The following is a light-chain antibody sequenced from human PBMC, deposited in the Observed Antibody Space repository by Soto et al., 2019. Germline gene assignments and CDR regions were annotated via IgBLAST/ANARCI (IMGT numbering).Light chain of an antibody. CDR2: GNT. J-gene: IGLJ1*01. Sequence: QSVLTQPPSVSGAPGQRVTISCTGSSSNIGSTYDVQWYQQLPGTAPKLLIHGNTDRPSGVPDRFSGSKSGTSASLAITGLQADDEDDYYCQSYDESLSVHDVFGTGTKLTVL. V-gene: IGLV1-40*01. CDR3: QSYDESLSVHDV. CDR1: SSNIGSTYD.